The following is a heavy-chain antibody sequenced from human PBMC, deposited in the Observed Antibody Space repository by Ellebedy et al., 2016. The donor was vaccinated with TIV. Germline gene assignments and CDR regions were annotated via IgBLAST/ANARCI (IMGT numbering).Heavy chain of an antibody. CDR1: GLIVRSNY. D-gene: IGHD2-2*01. V-gene: IGHV3-33*08. CDR2: IWFDGSKE. Sequence: GESLKISCAASGLIVRSNYMSWVRQAPGKGLEWVAVIWFDGSKEFYADSVKGRFTISRDDSKNEVFLQMSSLRAEDTAVYYCARPSYQMLSYYFDSWGQGTLVTVSS. J-gene: IGHJ4*02. CDR3: ARPSYQMLSYYFDS.